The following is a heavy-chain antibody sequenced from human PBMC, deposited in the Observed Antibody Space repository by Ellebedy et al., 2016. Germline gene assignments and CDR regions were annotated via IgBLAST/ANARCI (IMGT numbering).Heavy chain of an antibody. CDR3: AKGSGWLCDY. CDR1: GSTFSTCW. J-gene: IGHJ4*02. Sequence: GGSLRLSCAASGSTFSTCWMTWFRQAPGKGLEWVASIKQDGSQKDYVDSVKGRFTISRDNARNSLYLQMNSLIAEDTAMYYCAKGSGWLCDYWGQGILVTVSS. D-gene: IGHD2-21*01. V-gene: IGHV3-7*03. CDR2: IKQDGSQK.